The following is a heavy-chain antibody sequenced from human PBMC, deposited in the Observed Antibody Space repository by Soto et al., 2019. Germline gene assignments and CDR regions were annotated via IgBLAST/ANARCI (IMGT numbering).Heavy chain of an antibody. CDR1: GYSFTSYA. CDR2: INAGNGNT. D-gene: IGHD2-2*01. Sequence: ASVKVSCKASGYSFTSYAIYWVRQAPGQRLEWMGWINAGNGNTKYSQKFQGRVTITSDTSASTAYMGLSSLRSEDTAVYFCARGAENIVVVLDVFGYYGMDVWGQ. CDR3: ARGAENIVVVLDVFGYYGMDV. J-gene: IGHJ6*02. V-gene: IGHV1-3*01.